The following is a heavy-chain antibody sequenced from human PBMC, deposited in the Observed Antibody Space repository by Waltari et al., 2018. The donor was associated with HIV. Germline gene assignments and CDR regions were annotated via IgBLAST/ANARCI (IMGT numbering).Heavy chain of an antibody. V-gene: IGHV4-34*02. D-gene: IGHD3-10*01. CDR1: GGSLYNFF. CDR2: FNHSGTT. J-gene: IGHJ3*02. Sequence: QVQLQQWGAGLMKPAETLSLNCAVYGGSLYNFFWSFVRQSLGKGFEWIGEFNHSGTTDYPPSLMGRVSLSMSPSKTPFPLELTSMTVAQTAIYHCVRRRWRRTMVFVLKCGVFDIWGQGTEVTFSS. CDR3: VRRRWRRTMVFVLKCGVFDI.